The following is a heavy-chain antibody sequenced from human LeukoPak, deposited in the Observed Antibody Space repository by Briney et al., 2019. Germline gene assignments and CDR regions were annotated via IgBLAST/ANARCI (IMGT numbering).Heavy chain of an antibody. V-gene: IGHV4-34*01. Sequence: SETLSLTCAVYGGSFSGYYWSWIRQPPGKGLEWIGEINHSGSTNYNPSLKSRVTISVDTSKNQFSLKLSSVTAADTAVYYCARAQTLQWLRFSYYYYYGMDVWGQGTTVTVSS. J-gene: IGHJ6*02. CDR2: INHSGST. CDR1: GGSFSGYY. D-gene: IGHD5-12*01. CDR3: ARAQTLQWLRFSYYYYYGMDV.